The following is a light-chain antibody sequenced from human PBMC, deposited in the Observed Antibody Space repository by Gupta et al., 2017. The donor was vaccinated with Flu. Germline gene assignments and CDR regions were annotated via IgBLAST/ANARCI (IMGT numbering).Light chain of an antibody. CDR3: MQGTYWPT. CDR2: RVS. J-gene: IGKJ1*01. CDR1: QSLVHRNGNIY. Sequence: DVVLTHSPLALPVTLGQPASISCRSSQSLVHRNGNIYLTWFQQRPGQSPRRLIYRVSNRDSGVPDRFSGSGSGTDFTLKISRVEAEDVGVYYCMQGTYWPTFGQGTKVEIK. V-gene: IGKV2-30*02.